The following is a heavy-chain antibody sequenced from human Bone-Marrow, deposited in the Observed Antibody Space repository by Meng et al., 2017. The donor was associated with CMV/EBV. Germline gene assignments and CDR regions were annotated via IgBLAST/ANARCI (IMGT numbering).Heavy chain of an antibody. CDR1: GYRFTNYW. Sequence: GGSLRLSCKASGYRFTNYWIGWVRQMPGKGLECMGIIYPGDSDTRYSPSFQGQVTISADKSITTAYLQWSSLKASDTAMYYCVKLNGQMAAHFWGQGTLVTVSS. CDR2: IYPGDSDT. V-gene: IGHV5-51*01. CDR3: VKLNGQMAAHF. D-gene: IGHD5-24*01. J-gene: IGHJ4*02.